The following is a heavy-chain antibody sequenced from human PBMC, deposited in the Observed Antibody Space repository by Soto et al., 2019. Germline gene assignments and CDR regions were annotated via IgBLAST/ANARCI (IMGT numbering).Heavy chain of an antibody. CDR3: ATFVGATTVTRGSPRDY. CDR2: INPSGSI. D-gene: IGHD4-4*01. J-gene: IGHJ4*02. V-gene: IGHV4-34*01. CDR1: GGSFSGYH. Sequence: VQLQQWGAGLLKPSETLSLTCAVYGGSFSGYHWSWFRQPPGKGLVWIGEINPSGSINYNPSLKSRVTISVDTSKNQFSLNLSSVTAADTAVYYCATFVGATTVTRGSPRDYWGQGTLVTVSS.